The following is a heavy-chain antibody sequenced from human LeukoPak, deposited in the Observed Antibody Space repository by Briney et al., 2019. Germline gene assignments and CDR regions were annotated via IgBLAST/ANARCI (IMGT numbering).Heavy chain of an antibody. D-gene: IGHD4-11*01. CDR1: GFTFSSYA. CDR2: ISDSGGTT. CDR3: AKDAQPTTVTTFDY. J-gene: IGHJ4*02. V-gene: IGHV3-23*01. Sequence: PGGSLRLSCAASGFTFSSYAMNWVRQAPGKGLERVSSISDSGGTTFYADSVKGRFTISRDSSKKTLYLQMNSLRAEDTAVYYCAKDAQPTTVTTFDYWGQGTLVTVSS.